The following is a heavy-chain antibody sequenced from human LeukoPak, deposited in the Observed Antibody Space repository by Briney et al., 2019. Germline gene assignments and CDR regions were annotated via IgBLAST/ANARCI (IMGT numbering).Heavy chain of an antibody. J-gene: IGHJ5*01. D-gene: IGHD2-2*01. CDR2: ISDSGGKI. Sequence: PGGSLRLSCAASGFTFSSYAMSWVRQAPGKGLEWVSAISDSGGKIYYADAVKGRFTISRDNSKNTLYLQMNSLRADDTAVYCCAKGRFSPYPSTGFDSWGQGTLVTVSS. CDR1: GFTFSSYA. CDR3: AKGRFSPYPSTGFDS. V-gene: IGHV3-23*01.